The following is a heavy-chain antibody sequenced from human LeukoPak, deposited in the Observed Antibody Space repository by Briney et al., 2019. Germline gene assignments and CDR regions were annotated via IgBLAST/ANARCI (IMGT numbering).Heavy chain of an antibody. V-gene: IGHV1-18*01. Sequence: ASVKVSCKTSGYTFSNFGINWVRQAPGQGLEWMGWISGNNDNPNYGQKFQGRLTVTTDSSTSTAYMELRNLTFDDTALYYCARDLHYYVAMDVWGQGTTVTVSS. CDR2: ISGNNDNP. J-gene: IGHJ6*02. D-gene: IGHD3-10*02. CDR1: GYTFSNFG. CDR3: ARDLHYYVAMDV.